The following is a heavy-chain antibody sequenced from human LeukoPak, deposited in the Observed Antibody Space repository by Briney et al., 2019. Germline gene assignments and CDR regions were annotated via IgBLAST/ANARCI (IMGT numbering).Heavy chain of an antibody. J-gene: IGHJ4*01. Sequence: SETLSLTCTVSGFSISSGYYWGWIREPPGKGLEWIGSIYDSGSTYYNPSLKSRVTISVDTSKNQFSLKLSSVTAADTAVYYCARVYGNYVDYSGHGTLVTVSS. V-gene: IGHV4-38-2*02. CDR1: GFSISSGYY. D-gene: IGHD4-17*01. CDR2: IYDSGST. CDR3: ARVYGNYVDY.